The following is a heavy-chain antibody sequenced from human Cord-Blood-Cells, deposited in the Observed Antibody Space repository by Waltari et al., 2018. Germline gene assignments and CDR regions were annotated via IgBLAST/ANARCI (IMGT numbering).Heavy chain of an antibody. Sequence: QVQLVPSGAEVKKPGSSVKVSCKASGGTFSSYAISWVRRAPGPGLEWMGGIIPIFGTANYAQKFQGRVTITADESTSTAYMELSSLRSEDTAVYYCARDRNDSSGYYYDAFDIWGQGTMVTVSS. CDR1: GGTFSSYA. CDR3: ARDRNDSSGYYYDAFDI. V-gene: IGHV1-69*01. J-gene: IGHJ3*02. CDR2: IIPIFGTA. D-gene: IGHD3-22*01.